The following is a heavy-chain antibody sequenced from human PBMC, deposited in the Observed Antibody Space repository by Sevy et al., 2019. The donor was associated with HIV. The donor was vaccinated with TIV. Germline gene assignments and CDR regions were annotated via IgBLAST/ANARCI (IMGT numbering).Heavy chain of an antibody. CDR1: GFTFSSYA. CDR3: ARGRRGPRSCYFDY. V-gene: IGHV3-30-3*01. J-gene: IGHJ4*02. D-gene: IGHD3-10*01. CDR2: ISYDGSNK. Sequence: GGSLRLSCAASGFTFSSYAMHWVRQAPGKGLEWVAVISYDGSNKYYANSVKGRFTISRDNSKNTLYLQMNSLRAEDTAVYYCARGRRGPRSCYFDYWGQGTLVTVSS.